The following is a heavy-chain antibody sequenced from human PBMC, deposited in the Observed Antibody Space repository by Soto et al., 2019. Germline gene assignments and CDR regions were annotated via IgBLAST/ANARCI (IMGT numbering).Heavy chain of an antibody. CDR2: IYQDGRT. CDR1: GGSLGSGGYY. D-gene: IGHD4-17*01. V-gene: IGHV4-31*03. CDR3: ARETYGDFGRYFQY. J-gene: IGHJ1*01. Sequence: VQLQESGPRLVKPSQTLSLTCTVSGGSLGSGGYYWSWIRQHPGKGLEWIGYIYQDGRTYYNPSLKSRVTISMGSSENQFSLRLTSVTDADTAVYYCARETYGDFGRYFQYWGQGTLVTVSS.